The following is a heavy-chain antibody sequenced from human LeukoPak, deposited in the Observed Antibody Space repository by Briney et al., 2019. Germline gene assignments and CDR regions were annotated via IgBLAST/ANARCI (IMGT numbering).Heavy chain of an antibody. V-gene: IGHV3-21*01. D-gene: IGHD5-24*01. CDR1: GFTFSDYT. J-gene: IGHJ4*02. CDR3: VRDVWGDRDGFFEC. CDR2: ITGDSTYI. Sequence: GGSLRLSCAASGFTFSDYTLNWVRQPPGRGLEWVSSITGDSTYIYYADSVKGRFTISRDNAKNTLYLQMNSLRAEDTAVYYCVRDVWGDRDGFFECWGQGTLVTVSS.